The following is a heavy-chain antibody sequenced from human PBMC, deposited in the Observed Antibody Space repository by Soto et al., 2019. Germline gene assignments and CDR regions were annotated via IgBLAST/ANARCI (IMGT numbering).Heavy chain of an antibody. Sequence: SETLSLTCSVSGVSISSFTYYWGWIRQPPGKGLEWIGTVYYNENTYYNPSLKSRVTITVDTAKNQFSLNLRSVTAADTAMYFCARRARYYGYTGWFDPWGPGTLVSVSS. V-gene: IGHV4-39*01. D-gene: IGHD3-16*01. J-gene: IGHJ5*02. CDR3: ARRARYYGYTGWFDP. CDR2: VYYNENT. CDR1: GVSISSFTYY.